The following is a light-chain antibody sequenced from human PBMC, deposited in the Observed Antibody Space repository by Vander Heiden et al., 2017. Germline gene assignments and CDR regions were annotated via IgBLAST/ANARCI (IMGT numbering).Light chain of an antibody. CDR1: QTLDSW. Sequence: DIQMTQTPATLSASPGDRVTITCRASQTLDSWLAWYQQKPGKAPKLLIYKASTLHTGVPSRFSGSGSETEFLLTLSSLQPDDSATYFCLQYNNYPLTFGGGTKVEV. J-gene: IGKJ4*01. CDR3: LQYNNYPLT. CDR2: KAS. V-gene: IGKV1-5*03.